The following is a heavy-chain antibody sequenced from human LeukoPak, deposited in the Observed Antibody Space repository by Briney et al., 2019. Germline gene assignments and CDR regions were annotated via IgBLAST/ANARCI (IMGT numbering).Heavy chain of an antibody. Sequence: GGSLRLSCAASGFTFSSYEMNWVRQAPGKGLEWVSYISSSGSTIYYADSVKGRFTISRDNAKNSLYLQMNSLRAEDTAVYYCARESPGAARDYWGQGTLVTVSS. V-gene: IGHV3-48*03. CDR3: ARESPGAARDY. J-gene: IGHJ4*02. CDR2: ISSSGSTI. D-gene: IGHD6-25*01. CDR1: GFTFSSYE.